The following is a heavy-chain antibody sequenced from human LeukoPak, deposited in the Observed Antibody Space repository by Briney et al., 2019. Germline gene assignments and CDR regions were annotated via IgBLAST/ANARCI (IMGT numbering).Heavy chain of an antibody. J-gene: IGHJ3*02. CDR2: INHSGST. CDR1: GGSFSGYY. D-gene: IGHD3-22*01. V-gene: IGHV4-34*01. Sequence: SETLSLTCAVYGGSFSGYYWSWIRQPPGKGLEWIGEINHSGSTNYNPSLKSRVTISVDTSKNQFSLKLSSVTAADTAVYYCARDDSSGYVDAFDIWGQGTMVTVSS. CDR3: ARDDSSGYVDAFDI.